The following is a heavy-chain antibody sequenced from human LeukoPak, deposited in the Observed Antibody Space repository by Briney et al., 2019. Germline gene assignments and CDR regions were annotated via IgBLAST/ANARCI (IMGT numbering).Heavy chain of an antibody. Sequence: PGGSLRLSCAASRSTFSSYWMSWVRQAPGKGLEWVANIKQDGSEKYYVDSVKGRFTISRDNAKNSLYLQMNSLRGEDTAVYYCARDLYSYGSGSYGVWGQGTTVTVSS. J-gene: IGHJ6*02. CDR1: RSTFSSYW. CDR3: ARDLYSYGSGSYGV. CDR2: IKQDGSEK. V-gene: IGHV3-7*03. D-gene: IGHD3-10*01.